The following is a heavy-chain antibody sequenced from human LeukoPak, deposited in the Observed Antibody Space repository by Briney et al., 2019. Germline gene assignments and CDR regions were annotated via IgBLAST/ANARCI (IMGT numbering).Heavy chain of an antibody. V-gene: IGHV3-21*01. CDR2: ISSSSSYI. J-gene: IGHJ4*02. Sequence: PGGSLRLACAASGFTFSSYSMNWVRQAPGKGLEWVSSISSSSSYIYYADSVKGRFTISRDNAKNSLYLQMNSLRAEDTAVYYCARDFVGARGNWGQGTLVTVSS. CDR1: GFTFSSYS. CDR3: ARDFVGARGN. D-gene: IGHD1-26*01.